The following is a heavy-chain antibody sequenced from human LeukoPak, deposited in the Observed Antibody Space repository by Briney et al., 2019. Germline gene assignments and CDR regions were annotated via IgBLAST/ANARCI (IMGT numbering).Heavy chain of an antibody. Sequence: GASVKVSCKASGGTFSSYAISWVRQAPGQGLEWMGRIIPIFGTANYAQKFQGRVTITTDESTSTAYMELSSLRSEDTAVYYCARGPSYYDFWSGYSNWFDPWGQGTLVTVSS. CDR2: IIPIFGTA. J-gene: IGHJ5*02. CDR3: ARGPSYYDFWSGYSNWFDP. CDR1: GGTFSSYA. V-gene: IGHV1-69*05. D-gene: IGHD3-3*01.